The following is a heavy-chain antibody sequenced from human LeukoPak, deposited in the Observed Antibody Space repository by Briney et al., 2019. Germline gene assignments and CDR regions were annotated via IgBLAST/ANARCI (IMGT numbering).Heavy chain of an antibody. CDR1: GFTFNKYA. D-gene: IGHD2-15*01. J-gene: IGHJ4*02. V-gene: IGHV3-23*01. CDR3: ARVLGSDHINGYFDS. Sequence: GGSLRLSCAASGFTFNKYAMSWVRQAPGKGLEWVSAILCSGESTYYADSVKGRFTISRDNSKNTLYLQMNSLRAEDTAVDYCARVLGSDHINGYFDSWGQGTLVTVSS. CDR2: ILCSGEST.